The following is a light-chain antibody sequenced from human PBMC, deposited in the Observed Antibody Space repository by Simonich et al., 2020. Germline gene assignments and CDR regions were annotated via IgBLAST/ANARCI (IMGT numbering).Light chain of an antibody. Sequence: EIVMTQSPSTLSVSPVKRATLSCRASQSVSSNLAWYQQKPGQAPRLLIYGASTRATGIPARFSGSGSGTEFTLTISSMQSEDFAVYYCQKYNNWPLTFGGGTKVEIK. CDR2: GAS. J-gene: IGKJ4*01. V-gene: IGKV3-15*01. CDR3: QKYNNWPLT. CDR1: QSVSSN.